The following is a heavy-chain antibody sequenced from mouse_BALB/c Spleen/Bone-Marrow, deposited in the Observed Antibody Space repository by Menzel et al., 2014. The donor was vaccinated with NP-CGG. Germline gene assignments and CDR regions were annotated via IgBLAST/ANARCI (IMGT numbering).Heavy chain of an antibody. D-gene: IGHD1-1*01. Sequence: LVESGAELVRPGSSVKISCKASGYVFSTYWMNWVKQRPGQGLEWIGQIYPGDGDTNYNGKFKGTATLTADKSSSTAYMQLSSLTSEDSAVYFCARSGYGSSYDYWGQGTTLIVSS. CDR2: IYPGDGDT. CDR1: GYVFSTYW. V-gene: IGHV1-80*01. J-gene: IGHJ2*01. CDR3: ARSGYGSSYDY.